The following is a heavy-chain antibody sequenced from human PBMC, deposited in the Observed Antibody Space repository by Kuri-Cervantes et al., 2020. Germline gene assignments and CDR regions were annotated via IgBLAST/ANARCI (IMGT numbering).Heavy chain of an antibody. CDR3: ARDRQAVYMDV. CDR2: ITSDSYYI. J-gene: IGHJ6*03. D-gene: IGHD6-25*01. CDR1: GFTFNTYD. V-gene: IGHV3-21*01. Sequence: GESLKISCTASGFTFNTYDMNWVRQAPGKGLEWVSSITSDSYYIYYADSVKGRFTISRDNARNSLYLQMNSLRAEDTAVYFCARDRQAVYMDVWGKGTTVTVSS.